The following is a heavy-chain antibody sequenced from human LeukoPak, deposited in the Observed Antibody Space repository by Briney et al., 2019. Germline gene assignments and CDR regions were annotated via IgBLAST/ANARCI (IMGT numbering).Heavy chain of an antibody. J-gene: IGHJ6*02. CDR3: ASTSYYGSGTQMDV. CDR2: IYYSGST. V-gene: IGHV4-34*09. D-gene: IGHD3-10*01. Sequence: PSETLSLTCAVYGGSFSGYYWSWIRQPPGKGLEWIGYIYYSGSTYYNPSLKSRVTISVDTSKNQFSLKLSSVTAADTAVYYCASTSYYGSGTQMDVWGQGTTVTVSS. CDR1: GGSFSGYY.